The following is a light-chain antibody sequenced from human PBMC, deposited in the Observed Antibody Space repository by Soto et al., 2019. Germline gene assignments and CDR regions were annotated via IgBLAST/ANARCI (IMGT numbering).Light chain of an antibody. Sequence: QTVVTQPPSASGSPGQSVTISCTGSSSDVGGYNYVSWYQQHPGKAPKLMIYEVSKRPSGVPDRLSGSKSGNTASLTVSGLQAEDEADYYCSSYEGSNTVVFGGGTKLTVL. V-gene: IGLV2-8*01. CDR3: SSYEGSNTVV. J-gene: IGLJ2*01. CDR1: SSDVGGYNY. CDR2: EVS.